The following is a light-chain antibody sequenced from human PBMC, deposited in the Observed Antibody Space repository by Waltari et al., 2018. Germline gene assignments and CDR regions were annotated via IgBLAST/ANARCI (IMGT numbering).Light chain of an antibody. Sequence: DIQMTQSPSSLSASVGDTVTISCRASQSISSYLNWYQKKPGKAPKFLIYAESSLYSGVPSRFSGSGSGTDFTLTTSLQPEDFATYYCQQSDTTPLTFGGGTKVEIK. CDR3: QQSDTTPLT. V-gene: IGKV1-39*01. CDR2: AES. J-gene: IGKJ4*01. CDR1: QSISSY.